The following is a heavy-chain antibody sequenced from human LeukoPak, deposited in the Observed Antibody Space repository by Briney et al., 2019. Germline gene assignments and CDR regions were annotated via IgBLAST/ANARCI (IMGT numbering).Heavy chain of an antibody. V-gene: IGHV4-34*01. CDR2: INHSGST. CDR3: ARGASNYHGSYFDY. D-gene: IGHD4-11*01. Sequence: SETLSLTCAVYGGSFSGYYWSWIRQPPGKGLEWVGEINHSGSTNYNPALKSRVTISVDTSKSQFSLKLSSVTVADTAVYYCARGASNYHGSYFDYWGQGTLVTVSS. CDR1: GGSFSGYY. J-gene: IGHJ4*02.